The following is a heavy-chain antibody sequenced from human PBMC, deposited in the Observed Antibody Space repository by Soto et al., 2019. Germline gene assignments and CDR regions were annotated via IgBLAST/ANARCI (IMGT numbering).Heavy chain of an antibody. CDR3: ARGTVVTAAPDAFDI. CDR1: GGSFSGYY. J-gene: IGHJ3*02. CDR2: INRSGST. V-gene: IGHV4-34*01. Sequence: SETLSLTCAVYGGSFSGYYWSWIRQPPGKGLEWIGEINRSGSTNYNPSLKSRVTISVDTSKNQFSLKLSSVTAADTAVYYCARGTVVTAAPDAFDIWGQGTMVTVSS. D-gene: IGHD2-21*02.